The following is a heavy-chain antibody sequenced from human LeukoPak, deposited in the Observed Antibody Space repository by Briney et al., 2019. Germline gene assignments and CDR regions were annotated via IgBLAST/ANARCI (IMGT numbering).Heavy chain of an antibody. V-gene: IGHV4-4*07. CDR1: GASISAFH. CDR2: IYSSGST. Sequence: SETPSLTSTVSGASISAFHWTWFRQPAGKGLEWIGLIYSSGSTLFNPSLKSRVAMSVDLTKNQLSLKLTSVTAADTAMYYCARKDGDYWGRGTLLTVS. CDR3: ARKDGDY. J-gene: IGHJ4*02.